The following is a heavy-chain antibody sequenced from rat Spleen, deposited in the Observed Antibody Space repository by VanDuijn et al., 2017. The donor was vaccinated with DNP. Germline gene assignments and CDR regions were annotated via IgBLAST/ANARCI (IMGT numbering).Heavy chain of an antibody. D-gene: IGHD1-1*01. Sequence: EVQLVESGGGLVQPGRSLKLSCAASGFTFNTFGMAWVRQAPKNGLEWVATITSGGSNTYYPDSVKGRFTISRDNAISTLYLQMDSLRSEDTATYYCTRGGGQWVMDAWGQGASVTVSS. CDR2: ITSGGSNT. J-gene: IGHJ4*01. CDR3: TRGGGQWVMDA. CDR1: GFTFNTFG. V-gene: IGHV5S13*01.